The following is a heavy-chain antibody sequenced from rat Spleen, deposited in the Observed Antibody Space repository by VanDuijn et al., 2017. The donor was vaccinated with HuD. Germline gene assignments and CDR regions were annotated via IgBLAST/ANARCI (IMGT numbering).Heavy chain of an antibody. CDR3: AREGATTVCYFDL. J-gene: IGHJ1*01. CDR1: GFTFSDYN. CDR2: ISTSGSRT. D-gene: IGHD1-8*01. Sequence: EVQLVESGGGLVQPGRSLKLSCAASGFTFSDYNMAWVRQAPKKGLEWVATISTSGSRTYYPESVEGRFTISRDNAKSSLYLQMDSLRSADPATYYCAREGATTVCYFDLLGRGTMVTVSS. V-gene: IGHV5S10*01.